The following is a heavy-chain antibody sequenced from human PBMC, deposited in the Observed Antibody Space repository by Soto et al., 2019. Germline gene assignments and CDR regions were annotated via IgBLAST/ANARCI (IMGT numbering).Heavy chain of an antibody. Sequence: SETLSLTCTVSGGSITSSSYYCGWIRQPPGKGLEWIGGIYYSVRSYYNPSLKSRVTMSVDTPKNQYSLTLNSVTAADAAVYYCARQRNTVVTQAYLEHWGQGTMVTVSS. CDR1: GGSITSSSYY. J-gene: IGHJ4*02. CDR3: ARQRNTVVTQAYLEH. V-gene: IGHV4-39*01. CDR2: IYYSVRS. D-gene: IGHD2-21*02.